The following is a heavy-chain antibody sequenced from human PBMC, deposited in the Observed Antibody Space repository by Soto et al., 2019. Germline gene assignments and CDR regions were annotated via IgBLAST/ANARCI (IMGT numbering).Heavy chain of an antibody. Sequence: KASETLSLTCTVSGGSISSYYWSWIRQPPGKGLEWIGYIYYSGSTNYNPSLKSRVTISVDTSKNQFSLKLSSVTAADTAVYYCAREVGATGGYYYYGMDVWGQGTTVTVSS. CDR1: GGSISSYY. CDR3: AREVGATGGYYYYGMDV. J-gene: IGHJ6*02. V-gene: IGHV4-59*01. CDR2: IYYSGST. D-gene: IGHD1-26*01.